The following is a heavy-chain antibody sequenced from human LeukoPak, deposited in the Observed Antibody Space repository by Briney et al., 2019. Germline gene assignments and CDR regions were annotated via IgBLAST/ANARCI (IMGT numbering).Heavy chain of an antibody. V-gene: IGHV4-38-2*01. CDR1: GYSISSGYD. J-gene: IGHJ4*02. D-gene: IGHD3-10*01. CDR2: IYHSGST. Sequence: SETLSLTCAVSGYSISSGYDWGWSRQPPGKGVEGIGSIYHSGSTYYNPSLKSRVTISVDTSKNQFSLKLSSVTAADTAVYYCARHGEFRVTSRFDYWGQGTLVTVSS. CDR3: ARHGEFRVTSRFDY.